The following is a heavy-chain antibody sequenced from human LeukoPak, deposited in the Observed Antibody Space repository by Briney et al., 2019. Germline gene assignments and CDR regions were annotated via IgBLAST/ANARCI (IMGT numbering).Heavy chain of an antibody. Sequence: SETLSLTCTVSGGSVSSHSWSWLRQPPGKGLEWIGYIHYSGSTNYNPSLKSRVTISVDTSKNQFSLKLSSVTPADTAVYYCARDPQLRYFDYWGQGTLVTVSS. CDR3: ARDPQLRYFDY. V-gene: IGHV4-59*02. D-gene: IGHD1-1*01. J-gene: IGHJ4*02. CDR2: IHYSGST. CDR1: GGSVSSHS.